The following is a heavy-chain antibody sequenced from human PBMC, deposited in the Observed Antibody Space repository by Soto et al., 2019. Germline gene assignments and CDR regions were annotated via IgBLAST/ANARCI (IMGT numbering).Heavy chain of an antibody. J-gene: IGHJ4*02. CDR1: EFSFSRYA. CDR2: LGPDGRNT. D-gene: IGHD4-17*01. CDR3: VKQMTTWTDSFFDF. V-gene: IGHV3-23*01. Sequence: GGSLRLSCVASEFSFSRYAMTWVRQAAGKGLQWVAGLGPDGRNTFYGESVRGRFTISRDNSRNTLYLQMSSLRAEDTAVYFCVKQMTTWTDSFFDFWGQGIQVTVS.